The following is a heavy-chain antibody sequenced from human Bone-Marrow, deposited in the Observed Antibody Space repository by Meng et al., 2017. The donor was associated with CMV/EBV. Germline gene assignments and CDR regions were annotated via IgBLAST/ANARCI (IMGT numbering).Heavy chain of an antibody. J-gene: IGHJ4*02. CDR3: ARDPGNIRSIEY. CDR2: INPNSGGT. CDR1: GYTFTNYD. D-gene: IGHD2/OR15-2a*01. V-gene: IGHV1-2*02. Sequence: ASVKVSCKASGYTFTNYDINWVRQAPGQGLEWMGWINPNSGGTNYAQKFQDRVTMTRDTSISTAYMELSRLRSDDTAVYYCARDPGNIRSIEYWGQGTLVTVSS.